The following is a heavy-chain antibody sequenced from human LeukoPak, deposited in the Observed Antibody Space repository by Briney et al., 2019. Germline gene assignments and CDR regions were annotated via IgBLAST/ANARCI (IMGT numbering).Heavy chain of an antibody. CDR3: ARQSSDCSSTSCYLSWFDP. D-gene: IGHD2-2*01. J-gene: IGHJ5*02. CDR1: GCRFTSYW. CDR2: IYPGDSDT. V-gene: IGHV5-51*01. Sequence: GESLKISCKGSGCRFTSYWIGWVRQMPGKGLEWMGIIYPGDSDTRYSPSFQGQVTISADKSISTAYLQWSSLKASDTAMYYCARQSSDCSSTSCYLSWFDPWGQGTLVTVSS.